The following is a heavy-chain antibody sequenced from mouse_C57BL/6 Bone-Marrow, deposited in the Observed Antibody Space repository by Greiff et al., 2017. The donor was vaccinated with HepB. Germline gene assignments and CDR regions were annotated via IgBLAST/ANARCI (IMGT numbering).Heavy chain of an antibody. CDR3: ARHRQLRPFAY. CDR1: GFTFSSYT. D-gene: IGHD3-2*02. V-gene: IGHV5-9*01. J-gene: IGHJ3*01. CDR2: ISGGGGNT. Sequence: EVKLVESGGGLVKPGGSLKLSCAASGFTFSSYTMSWVRQTPEKRLEWVATISGGGGNTYYPDSVKGRFTIFRDNAQNTLYLQMSSLRSDDTALYYCARHRQLRPFAYWGQGTLVTVSA.